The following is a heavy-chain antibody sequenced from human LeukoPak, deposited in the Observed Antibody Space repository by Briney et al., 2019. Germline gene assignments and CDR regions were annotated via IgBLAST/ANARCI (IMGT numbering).Heavy chain of an antibody. D-gene: IGHD2-15*01. Sequence: GGSLRLSCAVSGFTFSSYWMSWVRQAPGKGLQRVANINQDGSEKYYVDSLEGRFTISRDNAKNSLFLQMNSLRAEDTAVYYCARDPYSGGSCYAYWGQGTLVIVSS. CDR1: GFTFSSYW. CDR3: ARDPYSGGSCYAY. J-gene: IGHJ4*02. CDR2: INQDGSEK. V-gene: IGHV3-7*01.